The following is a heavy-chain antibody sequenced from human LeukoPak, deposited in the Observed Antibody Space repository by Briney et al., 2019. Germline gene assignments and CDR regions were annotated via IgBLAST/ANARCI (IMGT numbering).Heavy chain of an antibody. Sequence: PGGSLRLSCSASGFTFTSYAMSWVRQAPGKGLEWVSSISSSSSYIYYADSVKGRFTISRDNAKNSLYLQMNSLRAEDTAVYYCARVSVAGLPPPFDYWGQGTLVTVSS. CDR2: ISSSSSYI. D-gene: IGHD6-19*01. V-gene: IGHV3-21*01. CDR3: ARVSVAGLPPPFDY. J-gene: IGHJ4*02. CDR1: GFTFTSYA.